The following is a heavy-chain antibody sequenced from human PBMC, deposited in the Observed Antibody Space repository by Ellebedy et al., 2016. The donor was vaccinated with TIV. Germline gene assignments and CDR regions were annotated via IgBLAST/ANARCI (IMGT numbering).Heavy chain of an antibody. D-gene: IGHD3-16*02. J-gene: IGHJ4*02. CDR2: IKEDGSEK. V-gene: IGHV3-7*01. CDR3: APRGYDYVWGSYRPLF. Sequence: GESLKISXAAYGFGFSGYAMSWVRQAPGKGLEWVANIKEDGSEKYYVDSVKGRFTISRDNAKNSLYLQMNSLRAEDTAVYYCAPRGYDYVWGSYRPLFWGQGTLVAVSS. CDR1: GFGFSGYA.